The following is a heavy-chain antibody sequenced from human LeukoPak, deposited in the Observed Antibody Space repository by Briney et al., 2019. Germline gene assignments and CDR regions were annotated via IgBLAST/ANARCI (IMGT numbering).Heavy chain of an antibody. Sequence: SETLSLTCTISGDSIGRINYYWGWIRQPPGKGLEWIVSMSYSGHTYYNPSLKSRVTTSIDTSKNQLSLNLKSVTAADTAVYYCARRGTKGPKTSDNWFDPWGQGTLVTVSS. D-gene: IGHD1/OR15-1a*01. V-gene: IGHV4-39*07. CDR3: ARRGTKGPKTSDNWFDP. CDR2: MSYSGHT. J-gene: IGHJ5*02. CDR1: GDSIGRINYY.